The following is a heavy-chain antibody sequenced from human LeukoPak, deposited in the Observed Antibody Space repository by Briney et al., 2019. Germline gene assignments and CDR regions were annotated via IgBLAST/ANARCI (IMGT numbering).Heavy chain of an antibody. D-gene: IGHD3-10*01. CDR2: IHHSGSA. CDR3: ARLRDFGTLDFCYYMDV. CDR1: GGSFGSQYYY. Sequence: SETLSLTCTVSGGSFGSQYYYWAWIRQPPGRGLEWIANIHHSGSAYYNPALKSRVTVSFDTSKDHFSLRLTSLTAADTAVYYCARLRDFGTLDFCYYMDVWGKGATVTVSS. V-gene: IGHV4-39*02. J-gene: IGHJ6*03.